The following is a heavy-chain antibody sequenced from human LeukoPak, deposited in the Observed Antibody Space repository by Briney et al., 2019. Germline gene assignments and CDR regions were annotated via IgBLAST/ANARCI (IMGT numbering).Heavy chain of an antibody. D-gene: IGHD3-16*01. J-gene: IGHJ4*02. CDR3: AKERAGEFPDYFDY. V-gene: IGHV3-23*01. CDR2: ISGRGGST. Sequence: GGSLRLSCAASGFTFSRYAMSWVRQAPGKGREWVSAISGRGGSTYYADSVKGRFTISRDKSKNTLYLQMNGLRDEDTPVYYCAKERAGEFPDYFDYWGQGTLVTVSS. CDR1: GFTFSRYA.